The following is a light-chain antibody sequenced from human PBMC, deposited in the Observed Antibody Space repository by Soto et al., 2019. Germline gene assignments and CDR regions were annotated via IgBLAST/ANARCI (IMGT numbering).Light chain of an antibody. V-gene: IGKV3D-15*01. CDR1: QSISSD. J-gene: IGKJ1*01. CDR3: QQHNSYPRT. Sequence: TRSPVTLSLSPGGRSTLSGRASQSISSDLGWYQKKPGQAPRRLIYAASSRHSGIPARFSGGGSGTDFTLTISSLQPEDFAAYYCQQHNSYPRTFGQGTKVDIK. CDR2: AAS.